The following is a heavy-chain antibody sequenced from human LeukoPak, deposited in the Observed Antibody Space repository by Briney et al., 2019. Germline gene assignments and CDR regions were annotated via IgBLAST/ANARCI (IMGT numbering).Heavy chain of an antibody. J-gene: IGHJ4*02. D-gene: IGHD5-24*01. CDR1: GYSFTDYW. CDR3: ARHVRDDYRVLDY. CDR2: IYPGDSDT. V-gene: IGHV5-51*01. Sequence: GESLKISCKGSGYSFTDYWIGWVRQMPGKGLERMGIIYPGDSDTRYSPSFQGQVTISADKSINTAYLQWSSLKASDTAIYYCARHVRDDYRVLDYWGQGTLVTVSS.